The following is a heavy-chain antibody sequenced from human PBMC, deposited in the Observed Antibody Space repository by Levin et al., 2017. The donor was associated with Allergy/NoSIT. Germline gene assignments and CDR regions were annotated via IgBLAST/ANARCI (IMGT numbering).Heavy chain of an antibody. V-gene: IGHV3-23*01. Sequence: GGSLRLSCAASGFSFGSYGMNWVRQTPGKGLEWVSSISASGEETFYADSLKGRITISRDNYKLTLYLQMNSMRAEDTAIYYCAKKFGSGSSLYYFGSWGPGTLVTVSS. CDR3: AKKFGSGSSLYYFGS. CDR1: GFSFGSYG. CDR2: ISASGEET. D-gene: IGHD3-10*01. J-gene: IGHJ4*02.